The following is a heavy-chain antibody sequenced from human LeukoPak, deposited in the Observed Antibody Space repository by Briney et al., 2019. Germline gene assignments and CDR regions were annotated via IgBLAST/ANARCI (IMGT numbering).Heavy chain of an antibody. CDR2: ISYSGAT. V-gene: IGHV4-59*08. CDR3: ARRAAPGNFDY. D-gene: IGHD6-13*01. J-gene: IGHJ4*02. CDR1: GGSIGSYD. Sequence: KASETLSLTCTVSGGSIGSYDWNWIRQPPGRGLEWIGYISYSGATNYNPSLKSRVTMSVDTSKNQFSLKLNSVTAADTAVFYCARRAAPGNFDYWGQGILVTVSS.